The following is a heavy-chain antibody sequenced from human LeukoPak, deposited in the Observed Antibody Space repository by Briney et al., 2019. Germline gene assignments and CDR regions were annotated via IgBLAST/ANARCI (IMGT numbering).Heavy chain of an antibody. Sequence: SVKVSCKASGGTFSSYAISWVRQALGQGLEWMGGIIPIFGTANYAQKLQGRVTITADKSTSTAYMELSSLRSEDTAVYYCARGLRGRPRTNLKTDAFDIWGQGTMVTVSS. CDR1: GGTFSSYA. J-gene: IGHJ3*02. CDR2: IIPIFGTA. CDR3: ARGLRGRPRTNLKTDAFDI. V-gene: IGHV1-69*06.